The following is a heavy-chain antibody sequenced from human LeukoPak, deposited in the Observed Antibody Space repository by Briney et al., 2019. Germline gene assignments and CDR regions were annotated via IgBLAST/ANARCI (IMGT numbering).Heavy chain of an antibody. D-gene: IGHD4-17*01. CDR1: GFTLTNYW. V-gene: IGHV5-51*01. J-gene: IGHJ4*02. CDR3: AGARHGDFRWDY. Sequence: GESLKISCQDSGFTLTNYWIGWVRQMPGKGLEWMGIIHSTDSHAKYSPSFQGQVTISVDNSITTASLPWRALKASDTAMYYCAGARHGDFRWDYWGQGTLVTVSS. CDR2: IHSTDSHA.